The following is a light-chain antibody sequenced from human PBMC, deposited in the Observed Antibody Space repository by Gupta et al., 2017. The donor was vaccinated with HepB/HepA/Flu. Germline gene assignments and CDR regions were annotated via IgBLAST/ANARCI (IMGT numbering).Light chain of an antibody. CDR2: TAS. J-gene: IGKJ2*03. V-gene: IGKV1-39*01. CDR3: QQSYTTPYS. Sequence: DIQMTQSPSSLSASVGDRVTMTCRASQNIRKYLNWYQQKPGKAPTLLIYTASTLQSGVPSRFSGTGSGTDFTLTINSVQPEDFATYYCQQSYTTPYSFGQGTTLEI. CDR1: QNIRKY.